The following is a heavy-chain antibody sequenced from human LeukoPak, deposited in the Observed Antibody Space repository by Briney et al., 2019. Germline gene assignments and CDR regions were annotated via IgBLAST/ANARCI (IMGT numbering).Heavy chain of an antibody. CDR3: ARVGYYGSGSFDY. CDR1: GGSISSSNW. D-gene: IGHD3-10*01. CDR2: IYHSGST. Sequence: PSETLSLTCAVSGGSISSSNWWSWVRQPPGKGLEWIGEIYHSGSTNYNPSLKSRVTISVDKSKNQFSLKLSSVTAADTAVYYCARVGYYGSGSFDYWGQGTLVTVSS. J-gene: IGHJ4*02. V-gene: IGHV4-4*02.